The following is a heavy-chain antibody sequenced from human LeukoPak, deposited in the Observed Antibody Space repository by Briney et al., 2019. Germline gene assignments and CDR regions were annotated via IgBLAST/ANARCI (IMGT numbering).Heavy chain of an antibody. CDR1: GHSFSSYW. Sequence: GESLKISCKGSGHSFSSYWISWVRQMPGKGLEWMGIIYPGDSDTRYNPSFQGQVTISADKSISTAYLQWSSLKASDTAMYYCASRSNSGYEFFDYWGQGALVTVSS. CDR2: IYPGDSDT. J-gene: IGHJ4*02. CDR3: ASRSNSGYEFFDY. V-gene: IGHV5-51*01. D-gene: IGHD5-12*01.